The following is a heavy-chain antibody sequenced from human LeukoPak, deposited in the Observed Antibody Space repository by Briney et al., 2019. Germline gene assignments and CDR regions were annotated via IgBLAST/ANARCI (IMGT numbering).Heavy chain of an antibody. CDR2: ISRGGDTI. D-gene: IGHD1-1*01. V-gene: IGHV3-11*01. CDR1: GFIFSDYY. Sequence: PGGSLRLSCAASGFIFSDYYMSWIRQAPGKGLEWISYISRGGDTIYYADSVKGQFTLSRDNAKDSLFLQMTNLRGEDTAIYYCARDPNGWVDYWGQGTLVTVSS. CDR3: ARDPNGWVDY. J-gene: IGHJ4*02.